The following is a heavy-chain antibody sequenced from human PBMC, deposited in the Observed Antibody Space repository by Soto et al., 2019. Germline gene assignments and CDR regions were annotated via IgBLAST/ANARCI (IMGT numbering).Heavy chain of an antibody. Sequence: QVQLVQSGAEVKKPGASVRVSCQTSGYTFTNYDINWVRQAAGQGLEWMGWMSPNSGNTGYAQIFQGRVSMTRDTSISTAYMELSSMRSEDTDVYYCVTWDRSGWDTGFYWGQGTLVTVSS. CDR3: VTWDRSGWDTGFY. CDR1: GYTFTNYD. CDR2: MSPNSGNT. J-gene: IGHJ4*02. D-gene: IGHD6-19*01. V-gene: IGHV1-8*01.